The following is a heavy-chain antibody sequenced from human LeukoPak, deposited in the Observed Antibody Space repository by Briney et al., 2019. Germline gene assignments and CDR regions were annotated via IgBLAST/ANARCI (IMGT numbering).Heavy chain of an antibody. Sequence: GGSLRLSCAASGFTFSSYAMSWVRQAPGKGLEWVSAISGSGGSTYYADSVKGRFTISRDNSKNTLYLQMNSLRAEDTAVYYCARRASPRITIFGVVYGMDVWGQGTTVTVSS. CDR2: ISGSGGST. V-gene: IGHV3-23*01. J-gene: IGHJ6*02. CDR1: GFTFSSYA. D-gene: IGHD3-3*01. CDR3: ARRASPRITIFGVVYGMDV.